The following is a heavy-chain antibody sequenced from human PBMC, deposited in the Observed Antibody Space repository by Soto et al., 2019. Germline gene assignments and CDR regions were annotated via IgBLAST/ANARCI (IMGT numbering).Heavy chain of an antibody. V-gene: IGHV3-53*01. J-gene: IGHJ6*02. CDR1: GFTVSSNY. D-gene: IGHD3-9*01. CDR3: ARDRWSRDYDILTGPARGFYFGMDV. CDR2: IYSGYGT. Sequence: PGGSLRLSCVASGFTVSSNYMSWVRQAPGKGLEWVSVIYSGYGTYYADSVKGRFTISRDNSKNTLSLQMNSLRVEDTAVYYCARDRWSRDYDILTGPARGFYFGMDVWGQGTTVTVSS.